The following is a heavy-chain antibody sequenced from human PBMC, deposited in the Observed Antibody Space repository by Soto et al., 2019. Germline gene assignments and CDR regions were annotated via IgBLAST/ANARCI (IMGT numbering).Heavy chain of an antibody. Sequence: EVQLVESGGGLVQPGGSLRISCAASGFTFSDYWMSWVRQAPGKGLEWVANMKQDGSEKFYVDYVKGRFTISRDNAKESLYLQMNSLRDEDTAVYYWARDASGWSVYWGQGTLVTVSS. D-gene: IGHD6-19*01. CDR3: ARDASGWSVY. V-gene: IGHV3-7*04. CDR2: MKQDGSEK. CDR1: GFTFSDYW. J-gene: IGHJ4*02.